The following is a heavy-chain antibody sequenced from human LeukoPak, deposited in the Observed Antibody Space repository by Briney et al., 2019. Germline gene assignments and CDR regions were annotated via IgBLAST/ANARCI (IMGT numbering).Heavy chain of an antibody. CDR2: IYPGDSNT. V-gene: IGHV5-51*01. CDR3: ARRLWVTLLGRDGFDI. Sequence: GESLTISCQGSGYTFTNYWIGWVRQMPGKGLEWMGIIYPGDSNTRYNPSFQGQVTISVDKSISAAYLQWSSLEASDTAMYYCARRLWVTLLGRDGFDIWGQGTMVTVSS. CDR1: GYTFTNYW. D-gene: IGHD3-16*01. J-gene: IGHJ3*02.